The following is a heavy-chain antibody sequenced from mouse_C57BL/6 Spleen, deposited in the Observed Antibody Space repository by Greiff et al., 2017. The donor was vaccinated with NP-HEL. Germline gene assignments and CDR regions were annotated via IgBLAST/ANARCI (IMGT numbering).Heavy chain of an antibody. J-gene: IGHJ1*03. CDR2: INPSNGGT. CDR1: GYTFTSYW. D-gene: IGHD2-3*01. V-gene: IGHV1-53*01. Sequence: QVHVKQPGTELVKPGASVKLSCKASGYTFTSYWMHWVKQRPGQGLEWIGNINPSNGGTNYNEKFKSKATLTVDKSSSTAYMQLSSLTSEDSAVYYCARGDGYYEYFDVWGTGTTVTVSS. CDR3: ARGDGYYEYFDV.